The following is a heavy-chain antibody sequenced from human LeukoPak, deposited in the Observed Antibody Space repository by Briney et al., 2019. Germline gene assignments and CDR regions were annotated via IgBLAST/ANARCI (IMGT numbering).Heavy chain of an antibody. Sequence: SVKVSCKASGGTFSSYTISWVRQAPGQGLEWMGRIIPILGIANYAQKSQGRVTITADKSTSTAYMDLSSLRSEDTAVYYCARGVSSYYDSSGYRPLDYWGQGTLVTVSS. V-gene: IGHV1-69*02. CDR2: IIPILGIA. D-gene: IGHD3-22*01. CDR3: ARGVSSYYDSSGYRPLDY. J-gene: IGHJ4*02. CDR1: GGTFSSYT.